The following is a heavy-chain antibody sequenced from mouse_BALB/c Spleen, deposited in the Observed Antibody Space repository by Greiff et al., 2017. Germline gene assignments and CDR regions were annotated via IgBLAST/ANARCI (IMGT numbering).Heavy chain of an antibody. D-gene: IGHD2-4*01. Sequence: VQLQQSGAELVRPGSSVKISCKASGYAFSSYWMNWVKQRPGQGLEWIGQIYPGDGDTNYNGKFKGKATLTADKSSSTAYMQLSSLTSEDSAVYFCAREGRITTREGFAYWGQGTLVTVSA. CDR2: IYPGDGDT. J-gene: IGHJ3*01. CDR1: GYAFSSYW. CDR3: AREGRITTREGFAY. V-gene: IGHV1-80*01.